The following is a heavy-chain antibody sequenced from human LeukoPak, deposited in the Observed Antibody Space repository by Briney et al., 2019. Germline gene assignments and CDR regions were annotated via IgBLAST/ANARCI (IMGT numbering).Heavy chain of an antibody. CDR1: GFTFSSYS. J-gene: IGHJ4*02. V-gene: IGHV3-33*08. Sequence: GGSLRLSCAASGFTFSSYSMNWVRQAPGKGLEWVAVIWYDGSNKYYADSVKGRFTISRDNSKNTLYLQMNSLRAEDTAVYYCARYPITHYYGSGSSPPFDYWGQGTLVTVSS. CDR3: ARYPITHYYGSGSSPPFDY. CDR2: IWYDGSNK. D-gene: IGHD3-10*01.